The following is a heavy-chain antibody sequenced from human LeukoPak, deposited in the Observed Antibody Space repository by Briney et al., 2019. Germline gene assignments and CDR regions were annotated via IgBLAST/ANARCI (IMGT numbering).Heavy chain of an antibody. D-gene: IGHD3-22*01. CDR2: INPSGGST. CDR3: ARVYSDARYYYDSSGYSFYFDY. CDR1: GYTFTSYY. Sequence: ASVKVSCKASGYTFTSYYMHWVRQAPGQGLEWMGIINPSGGSTSYAQKFQGRVTMTRDTSTSTVYMELSSLRSEDTAVYYCARVYSDARYYYDSSGYSFYFDYWGQGTLVTVSS. J-gene: IGHJ4*02. V-gene: IGHV1-46*01.